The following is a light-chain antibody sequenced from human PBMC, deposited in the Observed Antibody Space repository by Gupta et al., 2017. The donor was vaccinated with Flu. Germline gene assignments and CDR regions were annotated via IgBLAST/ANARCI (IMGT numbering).Light chain of an antibody. CDR2: EVS. CDR1: SSDVGGHNY. Sequence: QSALTQPASVSGSPGQSITISCTGTSSDVGGHNYVSWYQQHPGKAPKLMIYEVSNRTSGVANRFSCSKSGTTASLTISGLQAEDEDDYYCSSYTSISRVFGTGTKVTVL. CDR3: SSYTSISRV. J-gene: IGLJ1*01. V-gene: IGLV2-14*01.